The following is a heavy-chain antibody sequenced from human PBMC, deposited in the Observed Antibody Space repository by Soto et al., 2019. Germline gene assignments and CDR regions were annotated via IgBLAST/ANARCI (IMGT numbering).Heavy chain of an antibody. Sequence: SETLSLTCTVSGGSISSYYWSWIRQPPGKGLEWIGYIYYSGSTNYNPSLKSRVTISVDTSKNQFSLKLSSVTAADTAVYYCARDTYYDILTGDGRLGFDPWGQGTLVTVSS. CDR3: ARDTYYDILTGDGRLGFDP. CDR2: IYYSGST. V-gene: IGHV4-59*01. D-gene: IGHD3-9*01. J-gene: IGHJ5*02. CDR1: GGSISSYY.